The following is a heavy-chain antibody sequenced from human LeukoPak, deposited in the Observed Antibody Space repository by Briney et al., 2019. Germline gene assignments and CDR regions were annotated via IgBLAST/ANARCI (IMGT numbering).Heavy chain of an antibody. CDR1: GFTFDDYA. J-gene: IGHJ4*02. D-gene: IGHD1-26*01. V-gene: IGHV3-9*03. CDR3: AKATGRVYSGSYYYFDY. Sequence: GGSLRLSCAASGFTFDDYAMHWVRQAPGKGLEWVSGISWNSGSIGYADSVKGRFTISRDNAKNSLYLQMNSLRAEDMALYYCAKATGRVYSGSYYYFDYRGQGTLVTVSS. CDR2: ISWNSGSI.